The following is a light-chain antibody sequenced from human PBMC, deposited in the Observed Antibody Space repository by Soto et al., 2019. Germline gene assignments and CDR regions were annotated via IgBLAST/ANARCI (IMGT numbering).Light chain of an antibody. CDR3: QQYNYWPPWT. CDR1: QSLSSY. J-gene: IGKJ1*01. Sequence: EIVMTQSPATLSVSPGERATLSCRASQSLSSYLAWYQQKPGQAPRLLIYDVSTRATGIPARFSGSGSGTEFTLTISSLKSEDFAVYYCQQYNYWPPWTFGQGTKVEI. V-gene: IGKV3-15*01. CDR2: DVS.